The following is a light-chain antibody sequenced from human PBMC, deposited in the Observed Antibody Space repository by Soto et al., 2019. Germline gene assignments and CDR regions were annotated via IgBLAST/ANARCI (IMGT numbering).Light chain of an antibody. Sequence: QSALTQPPSVSGAAGQRGTISCTGSSANIGAAYNVDWYQQLPGTAPKLLIYGNNNRPSGGPARFSGSKSRTSASLAIAGLQAEDEGDYYCQSYDSSLSGYVFGTGTKVTVL. V-gene: IGLV1-40*01. CDR1: SANIGAAYN. J-gene: IGLJ1*01. CDR3: QSYDSSLSGYV. CDR2: GNN.